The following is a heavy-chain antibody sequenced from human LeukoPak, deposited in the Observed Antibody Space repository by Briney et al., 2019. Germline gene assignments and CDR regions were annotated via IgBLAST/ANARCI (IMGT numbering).Heavy chain of an antibody. D-gene: IGHD3-3*01. CDR2: INPNSGGT. Sequence: ASVKLSCKPSGYTFTAYDMHWLRQAPGQGLEWMGWINPNSGGTNYAQKFQGRVTMTRDTSISTAYMELSRLRSDDTAVYYCAREDLYDFWSGYWGRDAFDIWGQGTMVTVSS. CDR1: GYTFTAYD. CDR3: AREDLYDFWSGYWGRDAFDI. J-gene: IGHJ3*02. V-gene: IGHV1-2*02.